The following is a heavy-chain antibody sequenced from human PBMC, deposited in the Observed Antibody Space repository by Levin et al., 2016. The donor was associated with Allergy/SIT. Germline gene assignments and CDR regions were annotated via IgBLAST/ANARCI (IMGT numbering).Heavy chain of an antibody. J-gene: IGHJ3*01. CDR1: GGSTGRHY. CDR2: IYHTGST. CDR3: AGDQGYRNGYVTAFDV. Sequence: SETLSLTCSVSGGSTGRHYWSWVRHRPGKGLEWIGYIYHTGSTSYNPSLESRVTISLDTSNNQFYLRLSSVTAADTAAYFCAGDQGYRNGYVTAFDVWGQGAMVAVSS. D-gene: IGHD5-18*01. V-gene: IGHV4-59*06.